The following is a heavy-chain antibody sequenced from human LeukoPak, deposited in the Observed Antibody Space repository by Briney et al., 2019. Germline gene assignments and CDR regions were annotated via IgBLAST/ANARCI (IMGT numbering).Heavy chain of an antibody. V-gene: IGHV3-7*01. CDR2: IKQDGSEK. D-gene: IGHD2-2*01. Sequence: PGGSLRLSCAASGFTFNIYWMSWVRQAPGKGLEWVANIKQDGSEKYYVDSVKGRFTISRDNAKNSLYLQMNSLRAEDTAVYYCARESIVLVPAAQGPSDFYYYGMDVWGQGTTVTVSS. CDR1: GFTFNIYW. J-gene: IGHJ6*02. CDR3: ARESIVLVPAAQGPSDFYYYGMDV.